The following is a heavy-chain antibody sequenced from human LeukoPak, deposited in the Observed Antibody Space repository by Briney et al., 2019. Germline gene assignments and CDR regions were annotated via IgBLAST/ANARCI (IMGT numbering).Heavy chain of an antibody. CDR1: GFTFSIDS. J-gene: IGHJ4*02. CDR3: ARVGGGTSDCGTMIDY. V-gene: IGHV3-21*01. CDR2: IISSRATK. Sequence: GGSLRLSCAASGFTFSIDSMDWVRQAPGKGLEWVSAIISSRATKYYADSVKGRFTISRENAKNTLFLQMNSLRADDTAVYFCARVGGGTSDCGTMIDYWGQGTLVTVSS. D-gene: IGHD4/OR15-4a*01.